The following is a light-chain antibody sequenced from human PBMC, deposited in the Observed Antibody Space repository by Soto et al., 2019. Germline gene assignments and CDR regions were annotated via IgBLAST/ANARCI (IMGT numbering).Light chain of an antibody. CDR3: QQYHIYSGT. CDR2: KAS. V-gene: IGKV1-5*03. CDR1: QTIDSW. Sequence: DIQMTQSPSTLSASVGDRVTITCRASQTIDSWLAWYQQRPGKPPNLLIYKASTLASGVPSRFSGSGSGTEFTLTINSLQPDYFATFYCQQYHIYSGTFGQGTKVEIK. J-gene: IGKJ1*01.